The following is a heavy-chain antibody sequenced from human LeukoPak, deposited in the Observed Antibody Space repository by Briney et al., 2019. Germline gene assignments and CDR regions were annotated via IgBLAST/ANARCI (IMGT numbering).Heavy chain of an antibody. D-gene: IGHD3-22*01. CDR3: ARDGYYYDSSGYYSDY. Sequence: ASVKVSCKASGYTFTSYYMHWVRQAPGQGLEWMGIINPSSGSTSYAQKFQGRVTMTRDTSTSTVYMELSSLRSEDTAVYYCARDGYYYDSSGYYSDYWGQGTLVTVSS. CDR1: GYTFTSYY. V-gene: IGHV1-46*01. J-gene: IGHJ4*02. CDR2: INPSSGST.